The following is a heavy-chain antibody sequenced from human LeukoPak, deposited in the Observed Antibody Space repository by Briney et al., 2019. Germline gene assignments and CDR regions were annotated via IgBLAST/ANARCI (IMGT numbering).Heavy chain of an antibody. V-gene: IGHV5-51*01. CDR1: GYSFTSYW. D-gene: IGHD3-22*01. Sequence: GESLKISCQGSGYSFTSYWIGWVRQMPGKGLEWMGVIYPGDSDTRYTPSFQGQVTISADKSISTAYLQWSSLKASDTAIYYCARRYYESSGANAFDIWAKGQCSPSLQ. J-gene: IGHJ3*02. CDR3: ARRYYESSGANAFDI. CDR2: IYPGDSDT.